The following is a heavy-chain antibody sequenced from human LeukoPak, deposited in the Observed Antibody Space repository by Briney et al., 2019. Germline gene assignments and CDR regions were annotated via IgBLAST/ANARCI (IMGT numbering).Heavy chain of an antibody. D-gene: IGHD6-19*01. J-gene: IGHJ5*02. CDR3: ARVVSRRGSGPISWFDP. CDR2: IRYDGSNK. CDR1: GFTFSSYG. Sequence: PGGSLRLSCAASGFTFSSYGMHWVRQAPGKGLEWVAFIRYDGSNKYYADSVKGRFTISRDNSKNTLYLQMNSLRAEDTAVYYCARVVSRRGSGPISWFDPWGQGTLVTVSS. V-gene: IGHV3-30*02.